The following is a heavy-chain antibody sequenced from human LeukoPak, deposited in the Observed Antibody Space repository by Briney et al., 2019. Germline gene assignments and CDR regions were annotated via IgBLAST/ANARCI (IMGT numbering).Heavy chain of an antibody. CDR2: ISYDGDDK. CDR3: ARTEREPHYLDY. Sequence: GGSLRLSCAASGFTFSSYAMHWVRQAPGKGLDWMAVISYDGDDKYYADSVKGRFTISRDNSKNTLYLQMNSLRAEDTAVYYCARTEREPHYLDYWGQGTLVTVSS. J-gene: IGHJ4*02. V-gene: IGHV3-30-3*01. CDR1: GFTFSSYA. D-gene: IGHD1-1*01.